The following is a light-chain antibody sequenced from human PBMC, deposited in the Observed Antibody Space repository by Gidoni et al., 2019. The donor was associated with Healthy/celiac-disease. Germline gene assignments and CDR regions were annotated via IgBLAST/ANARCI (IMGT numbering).Light chain of an antibody. J-gene: IGLJ1*01. CDR2: EVS. Sequence: SPGQSITISCTGTSSDVGSYNLVSWYQQHQVTAPQLMIYEVSKRPSGGSNRFSGAKSGNTASLTISGLPAEDEADYYCCPYAGSSTVYVFGTGTKVTVL. CDR1: SSDVGSYNL. V-gene: IGLV2-23*02. CDR3: CPYAGSSTVYV.